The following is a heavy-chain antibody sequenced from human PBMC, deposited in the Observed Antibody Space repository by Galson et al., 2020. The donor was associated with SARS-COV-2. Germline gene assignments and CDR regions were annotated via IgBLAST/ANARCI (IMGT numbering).Heavy chain of an antibody. V-gene: IGHV1-24*01. CDR2: FDPEDGET. CDR3: ATGAAVAGSPQYYYYYYGMDV. J-gene: IGHJ6*02. Sequence: ASVKVSCKVSGYTLTELSMHWVRQAPGKGLEWMGGFDPEDGETIYAQKFQGRVTMTEDTSTDTAYMELSSLRSEDTAVYYCATGAAVAGSPQYYYYYYGMDVWGQGTTVTVS. D-gene: IGHD6-19*01. CDR1: GYTLTELS.